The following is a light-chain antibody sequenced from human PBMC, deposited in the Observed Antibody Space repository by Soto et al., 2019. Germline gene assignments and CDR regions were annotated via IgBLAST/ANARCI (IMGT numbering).Light chain of an antibody. CDR3: LQYDPYPCT. J-gene: IGKJ1*01. CDR1: QSVRTW. CDR2: ESS. Sequence: DIQMTQSPSTLSASVGDRVTITCRASQSVRTWLAWYQQKSGKAPKVLIYESSKLESGAPSRFSGSGSGTEFTLTINSLEPDDSATYYCLQYDPYPCTFGHGTKVEVK. V-gene: IGKV1-5*01.